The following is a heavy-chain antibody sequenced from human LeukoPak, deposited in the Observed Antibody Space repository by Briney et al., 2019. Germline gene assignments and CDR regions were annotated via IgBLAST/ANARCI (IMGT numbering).Heavy chain of an antibody. CDR3: AKAPPYGDYFDY. CDR1: GFTFSTYS. J-gene: IGHJ4*02. D-gene: IGHD4-17*01. CDR2: ISYDGSNK. Sequence: GESLRLSCAASGFTFSTYSMTWVRQAPGKGLEWVAVISYDGSNKYYADSVKGRFTISRDNSKNTLYLQMNSLRAEDAAVYYCAKAPPYGDYFDYWGQGTLVTVSS. V-gene: IGHV3-30*04.